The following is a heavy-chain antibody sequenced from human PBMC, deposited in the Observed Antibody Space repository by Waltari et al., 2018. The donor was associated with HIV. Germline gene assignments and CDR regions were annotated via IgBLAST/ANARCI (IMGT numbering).Heavy chain of an antibody. D-gene: IGHD3-10*01. CDR1: GFTFSSYS. V-gene: IGHV3-21*01. J-gene: IGHJ5*02. Sequence: VQLVESGGGLVKPGGSLRLSCAASGFTFSSYSMNWVRQAPGKGLEWVSSISSSSSYIYYADSVKGRFTISRDNAKNSLYLQMNSLRADDTAVYYCASMVRAVTSWFDPWGQGTLVTVSS. CDR2: ISSSSSYI. CDR3: ASMVRAVTSWFDP.